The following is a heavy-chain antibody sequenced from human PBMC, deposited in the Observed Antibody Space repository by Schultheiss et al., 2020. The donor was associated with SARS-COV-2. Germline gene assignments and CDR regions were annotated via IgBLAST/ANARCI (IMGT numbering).Heavy chain of an antibody. D-gene: IGHD5-24*01. J-gene: IGHJ4*02. CDR2: ISGSGGST. Sequence: GGSLRLSCAASGFTFSSYAMSWVRQAPGKGLEWVSAISGSGGSTYYADSVKGRFTISRDNSKNTLFLQMNSLRPEDTAVYYCAKDRDGYNYGDYWGQGTLVTVSS. CDR3: AKDRDGYNYGDY. V-gene: IGHV3-23*01. CDR1: GFTFSSYA.